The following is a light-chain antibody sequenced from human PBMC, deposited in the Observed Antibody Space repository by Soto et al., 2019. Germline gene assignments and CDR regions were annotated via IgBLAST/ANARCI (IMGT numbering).Light chain of an antibody. J-gene: IGLJ2*01. CDR3: SAWDDGLKV. V-gene: IGLV1-44*01. CDR1: TSNIGSNT. Sequence: QSVLTQPPSASGTPGQRVTISCSGSTSNIGSNTVTWYQQLPGTAPTLLIYNNYQRPSGIPDRFSASKSGTSASLAITGLQSEDEADYYCSAWDDGLKVFGGGTKLTVL. CDR2: NNY.